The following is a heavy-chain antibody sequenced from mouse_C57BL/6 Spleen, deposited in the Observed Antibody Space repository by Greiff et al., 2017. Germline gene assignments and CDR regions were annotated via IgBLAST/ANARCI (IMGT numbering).Heavy chain of an antibody. CDR3: AREGTGKPAFDY. D-gene: IGHD4-1*01. J-gene: IGHJ2*01. Sequence: VQLQQPGTELVKPGASVKLSCKASGYTFTSYWMHWVKQRPGQGLEWIGNINPSNGGTNYNEKFKSKATLTVDKSSSTAYMQLSSLTSEDSAVYYGAREGTGKPAFDYWGQGTTLTVSS. CDR1: GYTFTSYW. V-gene: IGHV1-53*01. CDR2: INPSNGGT.